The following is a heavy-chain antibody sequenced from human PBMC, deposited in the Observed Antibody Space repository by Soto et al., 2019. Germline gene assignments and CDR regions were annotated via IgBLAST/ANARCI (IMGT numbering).Heavy chain of an antibody. CDR2: INPNSGGT. CDR3: ARDPPASPSDLYYFDY. CDR1: GGTFSSYA. J-gene: IGHJ4*02. V-gene: IGHV1-2*02. Sequence: ASVKVSCKASGGTFSSYAISWVRQAPGQGLEWMGWINPNSGGTNYAQKFQGRVTMTRDTSISTAYMELSRLRSDDTAVYYCARDPPASPSDLYYFDYWGQGTLVTVSS. D-gene: IGHD3-10*01.